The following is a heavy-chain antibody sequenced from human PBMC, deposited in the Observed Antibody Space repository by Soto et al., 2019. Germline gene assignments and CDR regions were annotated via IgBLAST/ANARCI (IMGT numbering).Heavy chain of an antibody. V-gene: IGHV3-30*05. CDR1: AFTFSMYC. CDR2: VSYDGSRT. Sequence: PGGSLSLSGSSAAFTFSMYCMRWVRQVPGKGPEWVALVSYDGSRTNYADSVNGRFTISRDNSKNTLYLQMNSLRAEDTGVYFCAKDIALVRGVIIGMDGWGQGTTVTVSS. CDR3: AKDIALVRGVIIGMDG. J-gene: IGHJ6*02. D-gene: IGHD3-10*01.